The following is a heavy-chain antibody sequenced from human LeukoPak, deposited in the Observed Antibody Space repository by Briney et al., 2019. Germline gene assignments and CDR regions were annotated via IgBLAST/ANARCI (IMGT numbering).Heavy chain of an antibody. D-gene: IGHD6-13*01. Sequence: PGGSLRLSCAASGFTFSSHWMNWVRQAPGRGLEWVSYISSSSSTIYYADSVKGRFTISRDNAKNSLYLQMNSLRAEDTAVYYCAREILRSSWSARGAFDIWGQGTMVTVSS. CDR3: AREILRSSWSARGAFDI. J-gene: IGHJ3*02. V-gene: IGHV3-48*01. CDR2: ISSSSSTI. CDR1: GFTFSSHW.